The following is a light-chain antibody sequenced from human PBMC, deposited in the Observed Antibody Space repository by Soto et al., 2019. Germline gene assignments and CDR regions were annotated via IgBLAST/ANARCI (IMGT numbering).Light chain of an antibody. CDR3: QQYSSYST. V-gene: IGKV1-5*03. Sequence: DIRMTQSPSTLSASVGDRVTITCRASQSISSWLAWYQQKPGKAPNLLIYKASSLESGVPSRFSGSGSGTEFSLTISSLQPDDVATYYCQQYSSYSTFGQGTKVEIK. CDR1: QSISSW. J-gene: IGKJ1*01. CDR2: KAS.